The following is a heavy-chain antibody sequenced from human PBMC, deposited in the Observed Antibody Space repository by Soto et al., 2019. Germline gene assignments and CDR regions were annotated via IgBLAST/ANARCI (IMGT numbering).Heavy chain of an antibody. J-gene: IGHJ3*02. V-gene: IGHV4-31*03. D-gene: IGHD3-9*01. CDR3: ASSRGHYDILTGYQPLDAFDI. Sequence: QVQLQESGPGLVKPSQTLSLTCTVSGGSISSGGYYWSWIRQHPGKGLEWIGYIYYSGSTYYNPSLKSRVTISVDTSMNQFSLKLSSVTAADTAVYYCASSRGHYDILTGYQPLDAFDIWGQGTMVTVSS. CDR2: IYYSGST. CDR1: GGSISSGGYY.